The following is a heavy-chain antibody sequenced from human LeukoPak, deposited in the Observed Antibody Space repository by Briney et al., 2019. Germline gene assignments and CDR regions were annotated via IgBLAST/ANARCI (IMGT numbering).Heavy chain of an antibody. CDR1: GFTFSSYG. CDR2: ISYDGSNK. Sequence: GGSLRLSCAASGFTFSSYGMHWVRQAPGKGLEWVAVISYDGSNKYYADSVKGRFTISRDNSKNTLYLQMNSLRAEDTAVYYCAKEGYYGSGSYFSPYYFDYWGQGTLVTVSS. J-gene: IGHJ4*02. V-gene: IGHV3-30*18. D-gene: IGHD3-10*01. CDR3: AKEGYYGSGSYFSPYYFDY.